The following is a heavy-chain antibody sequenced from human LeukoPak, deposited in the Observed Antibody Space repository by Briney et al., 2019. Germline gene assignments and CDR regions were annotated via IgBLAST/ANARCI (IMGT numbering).Heavy chain of an antibody. J-gene: IGHJ3*02. CDR1: GFTFSSYS. CDR2: ISSSSSYI. Sequence: GGSLRLSCAASGFTFSSYSMNWVRQAPGKGLEWVSSISSSSSYIYYADSVNGRFTISRDNAKNSLYLQMNSLRAEDTAVYYCARVVRDDSSGYYYGDAFDIWGQGTMVTVSS. D-gene: IGHD3-22*01. V-gene: IGHV3-21*01. CDR3: ARVVRDDSSGYYYGDAFDI.